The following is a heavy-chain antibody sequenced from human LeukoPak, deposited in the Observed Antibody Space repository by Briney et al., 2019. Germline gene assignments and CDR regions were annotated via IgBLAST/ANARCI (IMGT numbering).Heavy chain of an antibody. J-gene: IGHJ5*02. V-gene: IGHV4-59*01. D-gene: IGHD3-16*01. CDR2: IYYSGST. CDR3: ARDSISWGFDP. CDR1: GGSISIYY. Sequence: SETLSLTCTVSGGSISIYYWSWIRQPPGKGLEWIGYIYYSGSTNYNPSLKSRVTISVDTSKNQFSLKLSSVTAADTAVYYCARDSISWGFDPWGQGTLVTVSS.